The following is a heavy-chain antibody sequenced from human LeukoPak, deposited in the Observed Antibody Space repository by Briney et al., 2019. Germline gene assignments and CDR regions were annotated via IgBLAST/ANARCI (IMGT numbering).Heavy chain of an antibody. D-gene: IGHD2-2*02. CDR1: GGSISSYY. J-gene: IGHJ6*03. Sequence: PSETLSLTCTVSGGSISSYYWSWIRQPPGKGLEWIGYIYYSGSTNYNPSLKSRVTISVDTSKNQFSLKLSSVTAADTAVYYCARVSYCSSTSCYTRGYYYYYYMDVWGQGTTVTVSS. CDR3: ARVSYCSSTSCYTRGYYYYYYMDV. CDR2: IYYSGST. V-gene: IGHV4-59*01.